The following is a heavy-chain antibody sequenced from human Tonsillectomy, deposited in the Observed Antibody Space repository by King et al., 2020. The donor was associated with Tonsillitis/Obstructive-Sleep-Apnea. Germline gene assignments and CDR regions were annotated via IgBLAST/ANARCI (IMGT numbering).Heavy chain of an antibody. D-gene: IGHD3-22*01. CDR3: AHRLSYDISGYYNYHFDY. CDR2: IYWDDDK. J-gene: IGHJ4*02. V-gene: IGHV2-5*02. CDR1: GFSISTSGVG. Sequence: QLTLKESGPTLVKPTQTLTLTCTFSGFSISTSGVGVGWIRQPPGKALEWLALIYWDDDKRYSPSLKSRLTITKDTSKNQVVLTMTNMDPVDTATYYSAHRLSYDISGYYNYHFDYLGQGTLVTVSS.